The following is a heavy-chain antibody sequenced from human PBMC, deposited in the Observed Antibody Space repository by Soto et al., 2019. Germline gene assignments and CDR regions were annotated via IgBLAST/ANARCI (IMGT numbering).Heavy chain of an antibody. CDR1: GFTVSSTY. CDR2: IYGGLTT. Sequence: TGGSLRLSCAASGFTVSSTYMTWVRQAPGKGLEWVSVIYGGLTTSYADSVKGRFTITRDKSKKTLYLQMNSLRAEDTAVYWCARDNWNGAYYGLDVWGQGTTVTVSS. V-gene: IGHV3-53*01. D-gene: IGHD1-20*01. J-gene: IGHJ6*02. CDR3: ARDNWNGAYYGLDV.